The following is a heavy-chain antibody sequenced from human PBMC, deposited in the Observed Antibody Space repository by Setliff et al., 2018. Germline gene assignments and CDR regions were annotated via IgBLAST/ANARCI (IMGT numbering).Heavy chain of an antibody. D-gene: IGHD4-17*01. V-gene: IGHV4-34*12. CDR1: GGSFSGYY. CDR2: IIHSGST. J-gene: IGHJ4*02. CDR3: AREGYGDRYPIGYYFDY. Sequence: SETLSLTCAVYGGSFSGYYWSWIRQPPGKRLEWIGEIIHSGSTNYNPSLKSRVTISMDTSKNQFSLKVSSVTAADTAVYYCAREGYGDRYPIGYYFDYWGQGTLVTVSS.